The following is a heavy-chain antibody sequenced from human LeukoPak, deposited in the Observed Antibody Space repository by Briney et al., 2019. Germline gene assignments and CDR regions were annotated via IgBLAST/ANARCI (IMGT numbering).Heavy chain of an antibody. Sequence: HPGGSLRLSCTASGFTFSSYWMSWVRQAPGKGLEWVAVISYDGSNKYNADSVKGRFTISRDNSKNTLYLQMNSLRAEDTAVYYCAKDFELELPGGMDVWGQGTTVTVSS. CDR1: GFTFSSYW. CDR3: AKDFELELPGGMDV. CDR2: ISYDGSNK. V-gene: IGHV3-30*18. D-gene: IGHD1-7*01. J-gene: IGHJ6*02.